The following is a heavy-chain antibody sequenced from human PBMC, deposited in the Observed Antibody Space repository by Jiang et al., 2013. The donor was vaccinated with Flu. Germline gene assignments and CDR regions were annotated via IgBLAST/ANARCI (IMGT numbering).Heavy chain of an antibody. Sequence: LLKPSETLSLTCTVSGDSVSSRFYYWSWIRKPPGKGLEWIGYMSYSGDTNYNPSLRSRLTIAADTSKNHFSLQLSSVSAADTAVYYCAGDHKKYIYNFGRANYYYFDLWGRGTLVTVSS. D-gene: IGHD1-1*01. J-gene: IGHJ2*01. CDR1: GDSVSSRFYY. V-gene: IGHV4-61*03. CDR2: MSYSGDT. CDR3: AGDHKKYIYNFGRANYYYFDL.